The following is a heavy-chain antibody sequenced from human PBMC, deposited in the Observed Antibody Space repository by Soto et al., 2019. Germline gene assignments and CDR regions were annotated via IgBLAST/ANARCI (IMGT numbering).Heavy chain of an antibody. Sequence: EVQLLQSGEGLVQPGGSLELSCAASGFTFSSYGMSWVRQAPGKGLEWVSAVGSGDNTFYADSVKGRFTISRDNFKNKLYLLMNSLRADDTAVYYCAKEAVAAPWDLRFDYWGQGALVTVSS. CDR2: VGSGDNT. CDR1: GFTFSSYG. D-gene: IGHD6-19*01. CDR3: AKEAVAAPWDLRFDY. V-gene: IGHV3-23*01. J-gene: IGHJ4*02.